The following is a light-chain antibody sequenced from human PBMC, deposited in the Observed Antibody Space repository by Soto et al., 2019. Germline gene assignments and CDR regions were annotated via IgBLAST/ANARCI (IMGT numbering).Light chain of an antibody. J-gene: IGKJ4*01. Sequence: EIVLIQSPATLSLSPGERATLSCRASQSVSSSLAWYQQNPGQAPRLLIFDASNRATGIPVRFSGSGSGTDFTLTISSLEPEDFTVYSCQQHSNWPLTFGGGTKVDIK. CDR1: QSVSSS. CDR2: DAS. V-gene: IGKV3-11*01. CDR3: QQHSNWPLT.